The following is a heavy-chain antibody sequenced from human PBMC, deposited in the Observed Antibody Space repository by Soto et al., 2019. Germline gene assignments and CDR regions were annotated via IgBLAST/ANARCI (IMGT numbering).Heavy chain of an antibody. V-gene: IGHV3-23*01. CDR1: ALTSSPCA. D-gene: IGHD1-1*01. CDR2: ISGRGGST. Sequence: SLRVPSAASALTSSPCAKLVFRHLLEKKMEWVSAISGRGGSTYYADSVKGRFTISRDNSKNTLYLQMNSLRPEDTAVYYCAKGKYNESDARHSYWGQGTQDTVSS. CDR3: AKGKYNESDARHSY. J-gene: IGHJ4*02.